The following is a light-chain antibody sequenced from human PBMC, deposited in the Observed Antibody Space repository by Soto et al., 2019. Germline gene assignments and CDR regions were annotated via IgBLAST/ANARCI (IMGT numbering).Light chain of an antibody. CDR2: GAS. Sequence: DIVLTQSPGALSLSPGERATLSCRASQSVSSSFLAWYQQKPGKAPRLLIYGASSRATGIPERFSGSGSGTDFTLTISRLEPENFGVYYCQQYDSSPRTFGQGTQVEIK. J-gene: IGKJ1*01. CDR3: QQYDSSPRT. V-gene: IGKV3-20*01. CDR1: QSVSSSF.